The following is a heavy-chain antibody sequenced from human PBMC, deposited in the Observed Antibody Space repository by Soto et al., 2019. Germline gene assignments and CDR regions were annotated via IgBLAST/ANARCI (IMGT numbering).Heavy chain of an antibody. Sequence: SETLSLTCTVSGGSISSTSYYWGWIRQSPGKGLEWIGSIYYSGSTDYNPSLQTRLTISVDTSKNQFSLRLRSVTAADTAVYHCASGVRGWYADYFPHWGQGALVTVSS. CDR1: GGSISSTSYY. CDR2: IYYSGST. CDR3: ASGVRGWYADYFPH. J-gene: IGHJ1*01. D-gene: IGHD6-19*01. V-gene: IGHV4-39*01.